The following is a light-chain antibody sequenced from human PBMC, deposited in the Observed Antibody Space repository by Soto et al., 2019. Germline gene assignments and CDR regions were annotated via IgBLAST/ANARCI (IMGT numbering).Light chain of an antibody. CDR1: QSVSSSY. Sequence: EIVLTQYTGTLSESPGERATLSCRASQSVSSSYLAWYQQKPGQAPRLLIYGASSRATGIPDRFSGSGSGTDFPLTISRLEPEDFAVYYCQQYGSSPTFGQGTKVDIK. CDR3: QQYGSSPT. J-gene: IGKJ1*01. V-gene: IGKV3-20*01. CDR2: GAS.